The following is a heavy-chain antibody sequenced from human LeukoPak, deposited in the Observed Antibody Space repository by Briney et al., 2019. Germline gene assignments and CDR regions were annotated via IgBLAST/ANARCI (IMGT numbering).Heavy chain of an antibody. CDR1: GFTLSSYW. CDR2: IKQDGSKI. V-gene: IGHV3-7*01. CDR3: AREGHGGNYYDFWSGYSSDAFDI. D-gene: IGHD3-3*01. J-gene: IGHJ3*02. Sequence: PGGSLRLSCTASGFTLSSYWMSWVRQAPGKGLEWLADIKQDGSKIYYVDSVKGRFTISRDNARNSVYLQMNNLRVEDTAVYYCAREGHGGNYYDFWSGYSSDAFDIWGQGTMVTVSS.